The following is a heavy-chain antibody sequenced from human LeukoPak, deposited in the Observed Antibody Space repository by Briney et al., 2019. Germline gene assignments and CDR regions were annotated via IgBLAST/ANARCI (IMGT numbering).Heavy chain of an antibody. D-gene: IGHD1-26*01. Sequence: GGSLRLSCTASGFTFDDYAMHWVRQAPGKGLEWVSGISWNSGSIGYADSVKGRFTISRDNAKNSLYLQMNSLRAEDTALYYCAKENLGEVGTYFDYWGQGTLVTVSS. V-gene: IGHV3-9*01. CDR3: AKENLGEVGTYFDY. CDR2: ISWNSGSI. J-gene: IGHJ4*02. CDR1: GFTFDDYA.